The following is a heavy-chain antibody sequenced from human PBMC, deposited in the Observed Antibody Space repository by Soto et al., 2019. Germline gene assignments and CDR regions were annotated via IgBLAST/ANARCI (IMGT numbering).Heavy chain of an antibody. V-gene: IGHV3-73*01. CDR3: TRGPEAPRLDS. CDR1: GFIFSGSA. Sequence: EVQLVESGGVLVQPGGSLKLSCAASGFIFSGSAMHWVRQASGKGLEWVGRIRSKVNSYATAYAASVKGRFIISRDDSKNTAYLQMNSLKTEDTAVYFCTRGPEAPRLDSWGQGTLVTVSS. CDR2: IRSKVNSYAT. J-gene: IGHJ4*02.